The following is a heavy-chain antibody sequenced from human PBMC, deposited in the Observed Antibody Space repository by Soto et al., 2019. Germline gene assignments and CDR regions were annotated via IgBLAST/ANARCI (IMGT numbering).Heavy chain of an antibody. CDR2: ISGSGGST. Sequence: GGSLRLSCAASGFTFSSYAMSWVRQAPGKGLEWVSAISGSGGSTYYADSVKGRFTISRDNSKNTLYLQMNSLRAEDTAVYYCAKSPTGTTQWDDYYYMDVWGKGTTVTVSS. CDR1: GFTFSSYA. D-gene: IGHD4-17*01. J-gene: IGHJ6*03. V-gene: IGHV3-23*01. CDR3: AKSPTGTTQWDDYYYMDV.